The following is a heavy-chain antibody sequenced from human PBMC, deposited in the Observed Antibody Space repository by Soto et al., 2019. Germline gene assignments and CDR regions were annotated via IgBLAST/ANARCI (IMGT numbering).Heavy chain of an antibody. CDR1: GFAFRNYT. J-gene: IGHJ6*03. CDR3: TVDTDDFWSADYYDYMDV. Sequence: EVQLVESGGGLVKPGGSLGLSCAASGFAFRNYTMNWVRPAPGKGLEWFSSISSRSRYIYYANSVKGRFTISRDNTKNSLYLQMNSLGAEDSALYSCTVDTDDFWSADYYDYMDVWGKGTTCTVSS. CDR2: ISSRSRYI. V-gene: IGHV3-21*02. D-gene: IGHD3-3*01.